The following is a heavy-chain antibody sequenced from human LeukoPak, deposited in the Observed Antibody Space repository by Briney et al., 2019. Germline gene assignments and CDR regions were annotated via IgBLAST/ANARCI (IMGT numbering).Heavy chain of an antibody. J-gene: IGHJ4*02. V-gene: IGHV3-30*18. CDR2: ISYDGSNK. CDR3: AKNYYGSGSYEPGGY. D-gene: IGHD3-10*01. CDR1: GFTFSSYG. Sequence: GGSLRLSCAASGFTFSSYGMHWVRQAPGKGLEWVAVISYDGSNKYYADSVKGRFTISRDNSKNTLYLQMNSLRAEDTAVYYCAKNYYGSGSYEPGGYWGQGTLVTVSS.